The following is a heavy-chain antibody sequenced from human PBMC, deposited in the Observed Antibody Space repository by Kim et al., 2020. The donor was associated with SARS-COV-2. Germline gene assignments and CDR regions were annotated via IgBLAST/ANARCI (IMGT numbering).Heavy chain of an antibody. CDR2: IYYSGST. J-gene: IGHJ4*02. V-gene: IGHV4-39*01. Sequence: SETLSLTCTVSGGSISSSSYYWGWIRQPPGKGLEWIGSIYYSGSTYYNPSLKSRVTISVDTSTNQFSLKLSSVTAADTAVYYCARHSRMTTVVAYWGQGTLVTVSS. D-gene: IGHD4-17*01. CDR1: GGSISSSSYY. CDR3: ARHSRMTTVVAY.